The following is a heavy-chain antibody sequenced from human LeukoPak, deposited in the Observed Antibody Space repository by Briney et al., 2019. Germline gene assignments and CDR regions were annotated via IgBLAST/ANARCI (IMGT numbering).Heavy chain of an antibody. CDR3: ARSRFIVVVPAAMLGNWFDP. D-gene: IGHD2-2*01. V-gene: IGHV1-69*13. Sequence: ASVKVSCKASGGTFSSYAISWVRQAPGQGLEWMGGIIPIFGTANYAQKFQGRVTITADESTSTAYMELSSLRSEDTAVYYCARSRFIVVVPAAMLGNWFDPWGQGTLVTVSP. J-gene: IGHJ5*02. CDR2: IIPIFGTA. CDR1: GGTFSSYA.